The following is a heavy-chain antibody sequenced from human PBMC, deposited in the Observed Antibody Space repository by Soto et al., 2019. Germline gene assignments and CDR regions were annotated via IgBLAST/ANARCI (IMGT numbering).Heavy chain of an antibody. CDR2: INPSTGFT. CDR3: ARVTHRNTGYYGMDV. CDR1: GYPFTHYY. D-gene: IGHD2-21*01. Sequence: QAQLVQSGAEMKGPGTSVKLSCKASGYPFTHYYIHWVRQAPGQGLEWMGIINPSTGFTTYAQKGQGRVFMTGYTSTSTGYMERTSLRSEDTAVYSCARVTHRNTGYYGMDVWGQGTTVTVSS. V-gene: IGHV1-46*01. J-gene: IGHJ6*02.